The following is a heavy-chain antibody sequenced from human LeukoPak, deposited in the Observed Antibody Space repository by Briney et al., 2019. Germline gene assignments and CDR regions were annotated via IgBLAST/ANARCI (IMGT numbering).Heavy chain of an antibody. J-gene: IGHJ3*01. CDR2: IKQDGSEK. V-gene: IGHV3-7*04. CDR1: GFTFSNYW. CDR3: ARVLLGMSAFDL. Sequence: GGSLRLSCAASGFTFSNYWMSWVRQAPGKGLEWVANIKQDGSEKYYVDSVKGRFTISRDNAKNSLFLQMNSLRADDTAVYSCARVLLGMSAFDLWGPGTMVSVSS. D-gene: IGHD3-9*01.